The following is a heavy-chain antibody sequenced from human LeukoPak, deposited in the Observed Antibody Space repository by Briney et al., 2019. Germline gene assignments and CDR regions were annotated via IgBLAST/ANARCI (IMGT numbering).Heavy chain of an antibody. CDR1: GFTFSSYW. J-gene: IGHJ4*02. CDR2: INSDGSST. V-gene: IGHV3-74*01. D-gene: IGHD3-22*01. Sequence: PGGSLRLSCAASGFTFSSYWMHWVRQAPGKGLVWVSRINSDGSSTSYADSVKGRFTISRDNAKNTLYLQMNSLRAEDTAVYYCARGSITMIVVVPMADYSGQGTLVTVSS. CDR3: ARGSITMIVVVPMADY.